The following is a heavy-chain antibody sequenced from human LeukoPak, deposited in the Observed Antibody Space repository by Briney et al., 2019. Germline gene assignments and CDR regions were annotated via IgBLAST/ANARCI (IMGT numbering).Heavy chain of an antibody. CDR1: GGSISSSSYY. CDR3: ASPTHYYDSSGYYDWYFDL. J-gene: IGHJ2*01. Sequence: PSETLSLTCTVSGGSISSSSYYWGWIRQPPGKGLEWIGSFYYSGSSYYNPSLKSRVTISVDTSKNQFSLKLYSVTAADTAVYYCASPTHYYDSSGYYDWYFDLWGRGTLVTVSS. CDR2: FYYSGSS. V-gene: IGHV4-39*07. D-gene: IGHD3-22*01.